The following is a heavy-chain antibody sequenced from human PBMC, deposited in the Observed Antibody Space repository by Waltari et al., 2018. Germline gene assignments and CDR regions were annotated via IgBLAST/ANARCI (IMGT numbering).Heavy chain of an antibody. CDR1: GGSIRSYY. Sequence: QVQLQESGPGLVKPSETLSLTCTVSGGSIRSYYWRGIRQPAGKGLEWIGRIYTSGSTNYNPSLKSRVTMSVDTSKNQFSLKLSSVTAADTAVYYCARWAHCSSTSCYSWFDPWGQGTLVTVSS. D-gene: IGHD2-2*02. V-gene: IGHV4-4*07. CDR3: ARWAHCSSTSCYSWFDP. J-gene: IGHJ5*02. CDR2: IYTSGST.